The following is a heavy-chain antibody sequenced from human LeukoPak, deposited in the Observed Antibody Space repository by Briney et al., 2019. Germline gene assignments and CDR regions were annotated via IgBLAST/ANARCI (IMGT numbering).Heavy chain of an antibody. CDR2: IYHSGST. J-gene: IGHJ5*02. CDR3: ARGVWGLPTNWFDP. CDR1: GGSISSSSYY. D-gene: IGHD1-26*01. Sequence: SETLSLTCTVSGGSISSSSYYWGWIRQPPGKGLEWIGSIYHSGSTYYNPSLKSRVTISVDTSKNQFSLKLSSVTAADTAVYYCARGVWGLPTNWFDPWGQGTLVTVSS. V-gene: IGHV4-39*07.